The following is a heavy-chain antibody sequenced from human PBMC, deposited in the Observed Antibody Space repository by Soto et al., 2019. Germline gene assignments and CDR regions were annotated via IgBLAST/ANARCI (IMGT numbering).Heavy chain of an antibody. CDR1: GFTFSNYG. D-gene: IGHD1-7*01. CDR2: ISYDGSNR. J-gene: IGHJ3*01. V-gene: IGHV3-30*18. CDR3: SKKTVPQTNALDA. Sequence: GGSLRLSCAASGFTFSNYGIHWVRQAPGKGLEWVAVISYDGSNRYYAESVKGRFTISRDNSKNTVDLEMNSLRAEDTAVYHCSKKTVPQTNALDAWGQGTPVTVSS.